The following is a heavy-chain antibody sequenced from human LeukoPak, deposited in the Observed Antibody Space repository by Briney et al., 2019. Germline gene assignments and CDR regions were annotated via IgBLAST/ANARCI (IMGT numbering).Heavy chain of an antibody. Sequence: PGGSLRLSCAASGFTFSSYGMSWVRQPPGKGLEWVAKISKSGGTTKYADSVEGRFTISRDNSKNTLYLQMSSLRADDTAVYFCAKPKEERYVFDHWGQGTLVTVSS. V-gene: IGHV3-23*01. J-gene: IGHJ4*02. CDR3: AKPKEERYVFDH. CDR1: GFTFSSYG. CDR2: ISKSGGTT. D-gene: IGHD5-24*01.